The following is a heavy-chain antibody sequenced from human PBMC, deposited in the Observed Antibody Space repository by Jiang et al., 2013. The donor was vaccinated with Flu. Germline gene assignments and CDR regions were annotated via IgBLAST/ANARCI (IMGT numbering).Heavy chain of an antibody. CDR2: IYYSGST. D-gene: IGHD2-15*01. V-gene: IGHV4-30-4*08. CDR1: GGSISSGDSY. CDR3: ARVVGSGYCSGGICYVDY. J-gene: IGHJ4*02. Sequence: GSGLVKPSQTLSLTCTVSGGSISSGDSYWSWIRQPPGKGLEWIGYIYYSGSTYYNPSLKSRVTISVDTSKNQFSLKLSSVTAADTAVYYCARVVGSGYCSGGICYVDYWGQGTLVTVSS.